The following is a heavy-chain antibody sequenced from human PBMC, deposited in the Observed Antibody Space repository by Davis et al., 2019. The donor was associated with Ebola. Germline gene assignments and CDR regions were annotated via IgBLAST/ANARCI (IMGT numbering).Heavy chain of an antibody. CDR3: ARGCSSTSCYNNWFDP. CDR1: GYTFTGYY. CDR2: INPNSGGT. V-gene: IGHV1-2*02. J-gene: IGHJ5*02. D-gene: IGHD2-2*02. Sequence: ASVKVSCKASGYTFTGYYMHWVRQAPGQGLEWMGWINPNSGGTNYAQKFQGRVTITRDTSASTAYMELSSLRSEDTAVYYCARGCSSTSCYNNWFDPWGQGTLVTVSS.